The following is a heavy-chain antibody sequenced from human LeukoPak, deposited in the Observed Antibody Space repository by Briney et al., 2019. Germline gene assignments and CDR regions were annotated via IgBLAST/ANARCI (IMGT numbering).Heavy chain of an antibody. D-gene: IGHD2-15*01. Sequence: SVKVSCKASGDTFSNYATSWVRQAPGQGLEWMGRIIPLFHRSYYPPKFQGGVTITTDESRSTVYMELNSLTFDDTAVYYCARGCSGDKCYLLEDNWFDSWGQGTLVTVSS. CDR1: GDTFSNYA. CDR3: ARGCSGDKCYLLEDNWFDS. V-gene: IGHV1-69*05. CDR2: IIPLFHRS. J-gene: IGHJ5*01.